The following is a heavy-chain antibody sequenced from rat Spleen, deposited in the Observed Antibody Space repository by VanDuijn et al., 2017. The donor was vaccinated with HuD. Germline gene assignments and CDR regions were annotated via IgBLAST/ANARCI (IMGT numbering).Heavy chain of an antibody. D-gene: IGHD1-4*01. Sequence: EVQLVESGGGLVQPGRSLKLSCVASGFTFNNYWMTWIRQAPTKGLEWVATISYDGDTFYPDSVKGRFSISRDDAKSTIYLYMNSLRSEDTATYYCSPLPGYNLDYWGQGVMVTASS. CDR3: SPLPGYNLDY. CDR2: ISYDGDT. J-gene: IGHJ2*01. V-gene: IGHV5-31*01. CDR1: GFTFNNYW.